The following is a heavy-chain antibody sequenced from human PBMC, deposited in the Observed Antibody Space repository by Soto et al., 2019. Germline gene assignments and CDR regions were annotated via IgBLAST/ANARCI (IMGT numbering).Heavy chain of an antibody. CDR2: ISSSGSYI. J-gene: IGHJ5*02. Sequence: GSLRLSCAASGFTFSSYTMNWVRQAPGKGLEWVSSISSSGSYIHYADSVKGRFTIPRDNAKNSLFLRMDSLRAEDTAVYYCARDVETSMDGLNYFDPWGQGTLVTVSS. CDR3: ARDVETSMDGLNYFDP. V-gene: IGHV3-21*01. D-gene: IGHD5-18*01. CDR1: GFTFSSYT.